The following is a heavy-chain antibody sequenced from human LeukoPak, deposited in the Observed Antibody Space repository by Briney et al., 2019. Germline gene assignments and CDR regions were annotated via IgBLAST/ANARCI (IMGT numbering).Heavy chain of an antibody. V-gene: IGHV3-11*01. D-gene: IGHD3-16*01. CDR1: GFTFSDYY. CDR2: ISTSGGPV. Sequence: GGSLRLSCTASGFTFSDYYMAWIRQAPGKGLEWLSYISTSGGPVSYADSVKGRFTISRDNAKKSVYLQIDSLRAEDTAMYYCARDRQFRLHDPWGQGILVTVSS. CDR3: ARDRQFRLHDP. J-gene: IGHJ5*02.